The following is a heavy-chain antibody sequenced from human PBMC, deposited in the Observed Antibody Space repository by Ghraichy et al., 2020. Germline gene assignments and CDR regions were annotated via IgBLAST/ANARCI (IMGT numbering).Heavy chain of an antibody. CDR2: INHSGST. V-gene: IGHV4-34*01. J-gene: IGHJ4*02. D-gene: IGHD4-17*01. CDR3: ARAPVYGDSRWYYFDY. CDR1: GGSFSGYY. Sequence: SETLSLTCAVYGGSFSGYYWSWIRQPPGKGLEWIGEINHSGSTNYNPSLKSRFTISVDTSKNQFSLKLSSVTAADTAVYFCARAPVYGDSRWYYFDYWGQGTLVTVSS.